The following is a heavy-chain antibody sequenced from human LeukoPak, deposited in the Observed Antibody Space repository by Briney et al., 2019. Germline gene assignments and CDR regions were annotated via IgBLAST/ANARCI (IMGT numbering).Heavy chain of an antibody. CDR1: GFTFTSYD. CDR3: ARVRYDGSGYYSIYDY. J-gene: IGHJ4*02. D-gene: IGHD3-22*01. CDR2: ISASSGSP. V-gene: IGHV3-23*01. Sequence: GGTLRLSCAGSGFTFTSYDMNWVRQAPGKGLEWVSSISASSGSPHYADSAKGRFTISRDTSKNTLYLQMNSLRAEDTAVYYCARVRYDGSGYYSIYDYWGQGTLVTVSS.